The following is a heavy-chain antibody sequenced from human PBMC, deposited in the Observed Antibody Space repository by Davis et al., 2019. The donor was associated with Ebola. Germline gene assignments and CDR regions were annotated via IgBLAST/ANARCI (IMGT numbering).Heavy chain of an antibody. CDR1: GGSISRSSYF. CDR3: ARVWNDYGSGSYYDY. CDR2: FYYSGST. D-gene: IGHD3-10*01. J-gene: IGHJ4*02. Sequence: SETLSLTCTVSGGSISRSSYFWGWFRQPPGKGLEWIGSFYYSGSTFYNPSLKSRVTIYVDKSKNQFSLKLSSVTTADTAVYYCARVWNDYGSGSYYDYWGQGILVTVSS. V-gene: IGHV4-39*07.